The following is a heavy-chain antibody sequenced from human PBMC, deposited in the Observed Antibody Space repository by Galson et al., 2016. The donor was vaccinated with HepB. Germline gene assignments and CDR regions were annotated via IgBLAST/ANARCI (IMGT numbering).Heavy chain of an antibody. V-gene: IGHV5-10-1*01. Sequence: QSGAEVKKPGESLTMSCTGSGSKFTNYWVNWVRQMPGKGLEWMGRIDPSDSDTKYSPSFQGHVTISADKSINTAYLQWSGLKASDTAMYYRALSSGSYHDLDDWGQGTLVTVSS. CDR2: IDPSDSDT. CDR3: ALSSGSYHDLDD. D-gene: IGHD1-26*01. CDR1: GSKFTNYW. J-gene: IGHJ4*02.